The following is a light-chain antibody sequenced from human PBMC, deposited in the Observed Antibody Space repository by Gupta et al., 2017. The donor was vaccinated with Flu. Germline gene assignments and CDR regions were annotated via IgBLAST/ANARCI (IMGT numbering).Light chain of an antibody. CDR2: KSN. CDR3: ATWDDSLSAVV. V-gene: IGLV1-47*01. CDR1: NSNIGINY. J-gene: IGLJ2*01. Sequence: QSVLTQPPSTSGTPGQRVTFSCSGGNSNIGINYVYWYQQLPGAAPKLIIYKSNQRPSGVPDRFSGSKSGTSASLAIIGLRSEDEAEYYCATWDDSLSAVVFGGGTKLTVL.